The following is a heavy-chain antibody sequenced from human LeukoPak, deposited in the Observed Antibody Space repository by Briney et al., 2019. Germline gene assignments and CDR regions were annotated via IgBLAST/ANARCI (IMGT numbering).Heavy chain of an antibody. CDR2: ISGSGGST. J-gene: IGHJ4*02. D-gene: IGHD4-17*01. CDR1: GFTFSSYW. V-gene: IGHV3-23*01. CDR3: AKDLAVTTPRIIDY. Sequence: GGSLRLSCAASGFTFSSYWMSWVRQAPGKGLEWVSAISGSGGSTYYADSVKGRFTISRDNSKNTLYLQMNSLRAEDTAVYYCAKDLAVTTPRIIDYWGQGTLVTVSS.